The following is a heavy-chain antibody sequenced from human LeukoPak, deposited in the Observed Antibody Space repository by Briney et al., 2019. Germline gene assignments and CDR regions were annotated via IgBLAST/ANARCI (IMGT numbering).Heavy chain of an antibody. V-gene: IGHV1-2*02. J-gene: IGHJ4*02. CDR2: INPNSDGT. Sequence: ASVKVSCKASGYTFTGYYMHWVRQAPGQGLEWMGWINPNSDGTNYAQKFQGRVTMTRDTSISTAYMELSRLRSDDTAVYYCARADSSSWYYFDYWGQGTLVTVSS. D-gene: IGHD6-6*01. CDR1: GYTFTGYY. CDR3: ARADSSSWYYFDY.